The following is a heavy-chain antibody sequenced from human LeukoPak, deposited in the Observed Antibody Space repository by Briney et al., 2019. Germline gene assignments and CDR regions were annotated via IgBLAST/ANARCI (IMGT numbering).Heavy chain of an antibody. CDR3: ARDGFRGPSDY. D-gene: IGHD3-16*01. CDR1: GYTFNSYS. V-gene: IGHV1-18*01. Sequence: GASVKVSCKASGYTFNSYSINWVRQAPGQGLELMGSINAYNGNTNYAQKVQGRVTMTTDTSTSTAYMELRSLRSDDTALYYCARDGFRGPSDYWGQGTLVTVSS. CDR2: INAYNGNT. J-gene: IGHJ4*02.